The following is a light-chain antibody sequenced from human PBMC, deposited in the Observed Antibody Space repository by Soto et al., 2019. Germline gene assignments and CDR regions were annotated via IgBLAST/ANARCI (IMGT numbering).Light chain of an antibody. Sequence: IVFIQTPATLSATPGERATLSLRTSQSASSYLAWYPQKLGPASRHLIHDASSTSTGIPSRSSPRGSGTDCHLTIIMLEPEDFAVFYCQHRSKWPPLTFGGGTKVDIK. CDR1: QSASSY. CDR2: DAS. J-gene: IGKJ4*01. V-gene: IGKV3-11*01. CDR3: QHRSKWPPLT.